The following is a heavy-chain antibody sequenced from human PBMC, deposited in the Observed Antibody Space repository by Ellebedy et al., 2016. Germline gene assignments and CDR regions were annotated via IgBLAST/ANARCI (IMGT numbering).Heavy chain of an antibody. CDR1: GFTFSSYP. CDR3: ATGYCNSGICFSYYFDH. Sequence: GESLKISCAVSGFTFSSYPMHWVRQAPGKGLAWVAFLATDGTSKYYAVSVKGRFTISRDNSKTTLYLQMDSLRPDDSAVYYCATGYCNSGICFSYYFDHWGQGTLVTVSS. J-gene: IGHJ4*02. CDR2: LATDGTSK. D-gene: IGHD2-15*01. V-gene: IGHV3-30-3*01.